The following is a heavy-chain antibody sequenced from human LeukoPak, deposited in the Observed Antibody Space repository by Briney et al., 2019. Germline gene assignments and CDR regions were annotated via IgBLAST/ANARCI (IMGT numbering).Heavy chain of an antibody. CDR3: ARRDRYGREYFQH. CDR1: GYTFTGYY. V-gene: IGHV1-2*02. J-gene: IGHJ1*01. CDR2: INPNSGGT. Sequence: GASVKVSCKASGYTFTGYYMHWVRQAPGQGLEWMGWINPNSGGTNYAQKFQGRVTMTRDTSISTAYMELSRLRSDDAAVYYCARRDRYGREYFQHWGQGTLVTVSS. D-gene: IGHD5-18*01.